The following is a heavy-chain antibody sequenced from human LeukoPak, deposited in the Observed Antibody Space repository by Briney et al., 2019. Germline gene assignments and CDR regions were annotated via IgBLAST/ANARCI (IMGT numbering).Heavy chain of an antibody. V-gene: IGHV3-23*01. Sequence: GGFLRFSCAAAGFTVSSYAMTWIRQAPGKGLEWVSAISGSGSNTYYADSVKGRFTVSRDNSKNTLYLQMNSLRAEDTAVYYCANREYNAPWGQGTLVTVSS. D-gene: IGHD1-14*01. CDR2: ISGSGSNT. CDR1: GFTVSSYA. CDR3: ANREYNAP. J-gene: IGHJ5*02.